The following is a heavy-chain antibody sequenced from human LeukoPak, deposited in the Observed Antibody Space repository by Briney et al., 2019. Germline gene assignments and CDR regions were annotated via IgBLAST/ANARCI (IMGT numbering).Heavy chain of an antibody. J-gene: IGHJ5*02. V-gene: IGHV3-23*01. D-gene: IGHD1-26*01. Sequence: GGSLRLSCEGSGFTFSSYAMTWVRQAPGKGLEWDSGIIGTSGSTYYADSVKGRFTISRDISKSTLYLQMNSLRVEDTAQYYCAKDKIVGDGRWDFDHWGRGTLVTVSS. CDR1: GFTFSSYA. CDR3: AKDKIVGDGRWDFDH. CDR2: IIGTSGST.